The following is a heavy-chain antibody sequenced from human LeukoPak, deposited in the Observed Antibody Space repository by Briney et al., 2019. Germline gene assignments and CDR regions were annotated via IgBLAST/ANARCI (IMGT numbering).Heavy chain of an antibody. D-gene: IGHD6-19*01. CDR3: ARSSVAGTGDY. CDR2: ISYDGRNK. J-gene: IGHJ4*02. Sequence: GGSLRLSCAASGFTFSSYAMHWVRQAPGKGLEWVAVISYDGRNKYYADSVKGRFTISRDNSKNTLYLQMNSLRAEDTAVYYCARSSVAGTGDYWGQGTLVTVSS. CDR1: GFTFSSYA. V-gene: IGHV3-30-3*01.